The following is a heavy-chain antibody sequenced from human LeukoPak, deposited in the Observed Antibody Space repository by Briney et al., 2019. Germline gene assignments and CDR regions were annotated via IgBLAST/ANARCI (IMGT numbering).Heavy chain of an antibody. CDR3: ARVLREAFDI. Sequence: SETLSLTCTVSGGSISSSSYYWGWIRQPPGKGLEWIGSIYYSGSTYYNPSLKSRVTISVDTSKNQLSLKLSSVTAADTAVYYCARVLREAFDIWGQGTMVTVSS. D-gene: IGHD1-26*01. J-gene: IGHJ3*02. CDR1: GGSISSSSYY. CDR2: IYYSGST. V-gene: IGHV4-39*07.